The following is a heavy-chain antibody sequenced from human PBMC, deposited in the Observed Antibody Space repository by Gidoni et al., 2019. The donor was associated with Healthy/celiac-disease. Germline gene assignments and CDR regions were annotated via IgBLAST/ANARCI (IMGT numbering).Heavy chain of an antibody. CDR1: GFTFSSYA. D-gene: IGHD6-19*01. CDR3: AKDEAVGDAFDI. J-gene: IGHJ3*02. CDR2: ISGSGGRK. V-gene: IGHV3-23*01. Sequence: EVQLLESGGGLVQPGGSLRLSCAASGFTFSSYAMSWVRQAPGKGLEWVSAISGSGGRKYYADSVKGRFTISRDNAKNTMYMQRNSLRAEDTAVYYCAKDEAVGDAFDIWGQGTMVTVSA.